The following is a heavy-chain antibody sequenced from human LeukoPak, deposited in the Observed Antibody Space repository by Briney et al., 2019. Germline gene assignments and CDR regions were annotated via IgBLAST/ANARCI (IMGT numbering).Heavy chain of an antibody. V-gene: IGHV3-49*03. D-gene: IGHD3-16*02. CDR2: VRSKGDGGTT. J-gene: IGHJ1*01. Sequence: GGSLRLSCTASGFTFGNYAMSWFRQAPGKGLEWIGSVRSKGDGGTTEYAASVKGRFIISRDDSKSIAYLQMGSLKTEDTAVYYCAGGCYQFEHWGQGTLVTVSS. CDR1: GFTFGNYA. CDR3: AGGCYQFEH.